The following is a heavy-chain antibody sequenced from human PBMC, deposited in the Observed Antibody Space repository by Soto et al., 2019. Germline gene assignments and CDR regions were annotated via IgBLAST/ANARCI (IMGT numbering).Heavy chain of an antibody. Sequence: ASVEVSWRASGYSFASYGRRWVRQAPGQGLEWMGWISAYSGNTNYAQNLQGRVTMTTDTSTSTAYMELKSLRSDDTAVYYCARDKRIQLWAPDAFDSWGQGTTVTVS. CDR1: GYSFASYG. CDR2: ISAYSGNT. CDR3: ARDKRIQLWAPDAFDS. J-gene: IGHJ3*02. D-gene: IGHD5-18*01. V-gene: IGHV1-18*01.